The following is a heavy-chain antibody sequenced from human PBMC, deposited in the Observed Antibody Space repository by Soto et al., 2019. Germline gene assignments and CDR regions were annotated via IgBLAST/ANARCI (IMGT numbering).Heavy chain of an antibody. V-gene: IGHV1-3*01. CDR3: ARGPGGPDGPGDY. Sequence: QVQLVQSGAEVKKPGASVKVSCKASGYTFTSYAMHWVRQAPGQRLEWVGWINAGNGNTKYSQKFQGRVTLTRDTSASTAYMELSSLRSEDTAVYYCARGPGGPDGPGDYWGQGTLVTVSS. CDR2: INAGNGNT. CDR1: GYTFTSYA. J-gene: IGHJ4*02. D-gene: IGHD2-15*01.